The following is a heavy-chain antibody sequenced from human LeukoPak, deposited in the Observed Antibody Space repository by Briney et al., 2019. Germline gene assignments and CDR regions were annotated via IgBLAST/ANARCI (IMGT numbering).Heavy chain of an antibody. CDR1: GFTFSSYG. Sequence: GGSLRLSCAASGFTFSSYGMHWVRQAPGTGLEWVAFIRYDGSNKYYADSVKGRFTISRDNSKNTLYLQMNSLRAEDTAVYYCAKEDSDYCSSTSCYTFDYWGQGTLVTVSS. J-gene: IGHJ4*02. V-gene: IGHV3-30*02. CDR2: IRYDGSNK. D-gene: IGHD2-2*02. CDR3: AKEDSDYCSSTSCYTFDY.